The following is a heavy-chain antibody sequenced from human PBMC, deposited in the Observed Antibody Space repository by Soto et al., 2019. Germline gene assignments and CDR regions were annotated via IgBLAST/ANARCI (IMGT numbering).Heavy chain of an antibody. CDR1: GFTFSSYA. V-gene: IGHV3-30-3*01. D-gene: IGHD4-4*01. CDR2: TSYDGSNK. CDR3: SIDRYSTSEGSFWSFDL. Sequence: QVQLVESGGGVVQPGRSLRISCAASGFTFSSYAMHWVRQVPGTGLEWVAVTSYDGSNKYFADSVKGRFTISRDNSENTPYLQMNNLRPEDTAVYCCSIDRYSTSEGSFWSFDLWGRGTLVTVSS. J-gene: IGHJ2*01.